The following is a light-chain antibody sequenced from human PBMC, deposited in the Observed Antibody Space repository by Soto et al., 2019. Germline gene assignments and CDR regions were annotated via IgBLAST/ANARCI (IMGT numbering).Light chain of an antibody. CDR3: QHGGA. V-gene: IGKV3-11*01. J-gene: IGKJ3*01. CDR2: DAS. CDR1: QSISSY. Sequence: EIVLTQSPATLSLSPGERATLSCRAGQSISSYLAWYQQKPGQAPRLLIYDASSRATGIPARFSGSGSGTDFTLTISSLEPDDFALYYCQHGGAFGPGTKVDIK.